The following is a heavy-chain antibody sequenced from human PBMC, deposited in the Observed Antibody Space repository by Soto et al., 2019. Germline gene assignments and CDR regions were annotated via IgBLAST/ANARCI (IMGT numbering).Heavy chain of an antibody. Sequence: QVQLQQRGAGLLKPSETLSLTCAVYGGSLSGYYWSWIRQPPGKALEWIGEFTHNGDTNYNPSLKIRDRISADTYTTEVFLNLSYVTAADTAMYYCARHHVRGRTIAGAAEFWGQGTLVTVSS. D-gene: IGHD1-26*01. CDR3: ARHHVRGRTIAGAAEF. CDR2: FTHNGDT. CDR1: GGSLSGYY. J-gene: IGHJ4*02. V-gene: IGHV4-34*01.